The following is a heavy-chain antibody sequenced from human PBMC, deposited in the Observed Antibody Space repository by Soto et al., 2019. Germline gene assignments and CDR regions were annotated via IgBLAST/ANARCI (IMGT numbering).Heavy chain of an antibody. Sequence: EVQLVETGGGLIQPGGSLRLSCAASGFTVSSNFMNWVRQVPGKGLEWVSIIYSGGSTYYADSVKGRFTISRDNSKNTLYVQMNSLRAEDTAVYYCARGSRWEILVGYWGQGTLVTVSS. D-gene: IGHD3-10*01. V-gene: IGHV3-53*02. CDR3: ARGSRWEILVGY. J-gene: IGHJ4*02. CDR1: GFTVSSNF. CDR2: IYSGGST.